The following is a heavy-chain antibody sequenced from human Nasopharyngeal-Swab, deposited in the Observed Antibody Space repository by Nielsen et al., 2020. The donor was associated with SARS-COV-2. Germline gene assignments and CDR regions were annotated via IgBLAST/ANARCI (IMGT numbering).Heavy chain of an antibody. J-gene: IGHJ4*02. CDR3: VREEWYSFDY. V-gene: IGHV3-72*01. CDR2: IRNKHDSYSA. D-gene: IGHD1-1*01. Sequence: WIRQPPGKGLEWVGRIRNKHDSYSADYDVSVKGRFTISRDDSANSLYLQMNSLKTEDTAAYFCVREEWYSFDYWGQGTLVTVSS.